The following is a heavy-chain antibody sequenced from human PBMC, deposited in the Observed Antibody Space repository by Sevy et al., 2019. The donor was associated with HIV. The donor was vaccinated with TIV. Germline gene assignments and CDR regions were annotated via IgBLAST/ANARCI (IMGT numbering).Heavy chain of an antibody. Sequence: GGSLRLSCAASGFTVSSSYMTWVRQPPGKGLEWVSVIYSGGSTYYADSVKGRFNISRDNSKNTMYLQMNNLRPDDPAVYYCARGRGVFGAVAINWFDPWGQGALVTVSS. V-gene: IGHV3-53*01. CDR2: IYSGGST. CDR3: ARGRGVFGAVAINWFDP. CDR1: GFTVSSSY. J-gene: IGHJ5*02. D-gene: IGHD3-3*01.